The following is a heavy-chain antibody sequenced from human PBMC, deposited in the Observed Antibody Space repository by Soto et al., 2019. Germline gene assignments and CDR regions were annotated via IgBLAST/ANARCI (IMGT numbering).Heavy chain of an antibody. CDR2: ISYDGSNK. V-gene: IGHV3-30*04. D-gene: IGHD4-4*01. J-gene: IGHJ4*02. CDR3: ARDPMTTWDFDY. CDR1: GFTFSSYA. Sequence: PGGSLRLSCAASGFTFSSYAMHWVRQAPGKGLEWVAVISYDGSNKYYADSVKGRFTISRDNSKNTLYLQMDSLRAEDTAVYYCARDPMTTWDFDYWGQGTRGTVSA.